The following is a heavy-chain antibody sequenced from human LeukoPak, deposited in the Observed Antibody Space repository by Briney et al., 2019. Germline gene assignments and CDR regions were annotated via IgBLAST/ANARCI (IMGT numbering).Heavy chain of an antibody. Sequence: PGGSLRLSCAASGFTFSSYSMNWVRQAPGKGPEWLSYISRTTSPIYYADSVKGRFTISRDNAKNSLYLQMNSLRAEDTAVYYCPRDPDNGGGFDYWGQGTLVTVSS. D-gene: IGHD1-1*01. CDR3: PRDPDNGGGFDY. J-gene: IGHJ4*02. V-gene: IGHV3-48*01. CDR1: GFTFSSYS. CDR2: ISRTTSPI.